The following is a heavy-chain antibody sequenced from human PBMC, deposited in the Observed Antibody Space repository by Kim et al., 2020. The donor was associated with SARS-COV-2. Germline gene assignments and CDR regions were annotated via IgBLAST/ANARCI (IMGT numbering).Heavy chain of an antibody. CDR1: DSSISSPYY. CDR3: AGRPLHSYGYFDC. D-gene: IGHD5-18*01. CDR2: AYHEGST. Sequence: SETLSLTCTVSDSSISSPYYWGWIRQPPGKGLEYVALAYHEGSTYYNPSLQSRVTISIDTSKNQVSLRLTSVTAADTAIYFCAGRPLHSYGYFDCWGQGT. V-gene: IGHV4-38-2*02. J-gene: IGHJ4*02.